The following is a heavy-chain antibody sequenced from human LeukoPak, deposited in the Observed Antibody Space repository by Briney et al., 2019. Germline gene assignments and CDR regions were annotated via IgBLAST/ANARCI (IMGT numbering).Heavy chain of an antibody. J-gene: IGHJ4*02. V-gene: IGHV4-59*01. CDR1: GGSISSYY. CDR3: AKGTGDPDHFDY. CDR2: IYYSGST. D-gene: IGHD7-27*01. Sequence: SETLSLTCTVSGGSISSYYWSWIRQPPGKGLEWIGYIYYSGSTNYNPSLKSRVTISVDTSKNQFSLKPSSVTAADTAVYYCAKGTGDPDHFDYWGQGTLVTVSS.